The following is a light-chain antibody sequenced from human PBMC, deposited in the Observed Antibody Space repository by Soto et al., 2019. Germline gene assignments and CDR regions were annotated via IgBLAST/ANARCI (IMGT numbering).Light chain of an antibody. Sequence: EIVLTQSPGTLSLSPGERATLSCRASQSVSSFLAWYQQKPGQAPRLLIYDAANRATGIPTRFSGSGSGTDFTLTISSLQPDDLAVYYCQPRSNWPSFGPGTKVDI. CDR2: DAA. J-gene: IGKJ3*01. V-gene: IGKV3-11*01. CDR3: QPRSNWPS. CDR1: QSVSSF.